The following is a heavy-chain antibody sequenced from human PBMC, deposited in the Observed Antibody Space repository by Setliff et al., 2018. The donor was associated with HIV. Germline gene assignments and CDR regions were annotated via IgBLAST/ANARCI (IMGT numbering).Heavy chain of an antibody. CDR3: ARGGSVGSGYYFGYFQH. Sequence: PSETLSLTCTVSGGSISHYYWNWIRQSPGKGLEWIGFISYSGSTNYDLSLMSRVTISVDTSKNQFSLKLSSVTAADTAVYYCARGGSVGSGYYFGYFQHWGQGTLVTVSS. CDR1: GGSISHYY. CDR2: ISYSGST. V-gene: IGHV4-59*08. D-gene: IGHD3-22*01. J-gene: IGHJ1*01.